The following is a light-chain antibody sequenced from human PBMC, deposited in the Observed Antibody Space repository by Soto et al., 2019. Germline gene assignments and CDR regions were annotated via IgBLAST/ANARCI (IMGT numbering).Light chain of an antibody. CDR3: QQANSFPIT. J-gene: IGKJ5*01. CDR1: QGISNW. CDR2: AAS. Sequence: DIQMTQSPSSVSASVGDRVTITCRASQGISNWLTWYQQKPWIALKLLIYAASSLQSGVLSRFSGSGSGTDFTLTISSLQPEDFATYYCQQANSFPITFGQGTRLEIK. V-gene: IGKV1-12*01.